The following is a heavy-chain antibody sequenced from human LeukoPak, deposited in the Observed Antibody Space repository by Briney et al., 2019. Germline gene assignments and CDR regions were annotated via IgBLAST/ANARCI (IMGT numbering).Heavy chain of an antibody. Sequence: PGGSLRLSCAASGFTFSDYYMSWIRQAPGKGLEWVSYISSSSSYTYYADSVKGRFTISRDNSKNTLYLQMNSLRAEDTAVYYCAKKVAAVAGPPDYWGQGTLVTVSS. CDR1: GFTFSDYY. J-gene: IGHJ4*02. CDR2: ISSSSSYT. V-gene: IGHV3-11*03. CDR3: AKKVAAVAGPPDY. D-gene: IGHD6-19*01.